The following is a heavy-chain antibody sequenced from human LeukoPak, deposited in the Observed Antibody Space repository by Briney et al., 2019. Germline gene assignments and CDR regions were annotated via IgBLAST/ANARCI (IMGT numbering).Heavy chain of an antibody. D-gene: IGHD3-16*01. Sequence: GGTMRLSCSASGFTFSSYSIHWGRQPPGKGLEYVSGINNSGGNTQYADSVTGSLTIYRDNSKNILYLHMSSLKTEDTAVYYCVKTMVTFGGLIRTDALDIWGQGTMVIVSS. CDR3: VKTMVTFGGLIRTDALDI. V-gene: IGHV3-64D*08. CDR1: GFTFSSYS. CDR2: INNSGGNT. J-gene: IGHJ3*02.